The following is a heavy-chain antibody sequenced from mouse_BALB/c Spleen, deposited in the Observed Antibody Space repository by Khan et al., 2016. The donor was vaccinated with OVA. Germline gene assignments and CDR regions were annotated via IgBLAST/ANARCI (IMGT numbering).Heavy chain of an antibody. J-gene: IGHJ4*01. Sequence: VELVESGPGLVAPSQSLSITCTVSGFSLTSYGVNWVRQPPGKGLEWLGVIWGDGNTNYHSALISRLSISKDNSKGQVFLKLNSMQTDDTATDYCAKIDGIFYAMDYWGQGTSVTVSS. D-gene: IGHD2-3*01. V-gene: IGHV2-3*01. CDR3: AKIDGIFYAMDY. CDR1: GFSLTSYG. CDR2: IWGDGNT.